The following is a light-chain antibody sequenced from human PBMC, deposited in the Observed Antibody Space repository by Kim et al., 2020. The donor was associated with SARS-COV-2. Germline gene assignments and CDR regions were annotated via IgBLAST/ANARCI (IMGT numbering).Light chain of an antibody. CDR1: QGVGSN. CDR2: GAS. V-gene: IGKV3-15*01. CDR3: QQYDNWPQT. J-gene: IGKJ1*01. Sequence: VSPGERALLSCRASQGVGSNLAWYQQTPGQAPRLLIYGASTRATGIPPRFIGSGSGTDFTLTISSLQSEDSAVYSCQQYDNWPQTFGQGTKVEIK.